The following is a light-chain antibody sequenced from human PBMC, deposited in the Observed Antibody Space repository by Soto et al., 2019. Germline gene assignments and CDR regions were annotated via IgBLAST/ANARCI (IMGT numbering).Light chain of an antibody. J-gene: IGKJ4*01. CDR2: GAS. V-gene: IGKV3-20*01. CDR3: QQYGISPT. Sequence: EIVLTQSPGTLSLSPGERATLSCRASQSVSSSYLAWYQQKPGQAPRLLIYGASSRATGIPDRFSGSGSRTDFTLTISRLEAEDFAVYYCQQYGISPTFGGGTKVEIK. CDR1: QSVSSSY.